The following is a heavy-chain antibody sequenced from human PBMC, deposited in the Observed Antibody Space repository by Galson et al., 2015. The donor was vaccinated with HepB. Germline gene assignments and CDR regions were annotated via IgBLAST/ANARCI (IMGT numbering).Heavy chain of an antibody. CDR3: ARILLGGGRYFDS. CDR2: IKSDGTT. D-gene: IGHD2-8*02. CDR1: GFTFSGYW. Sequence: SLRLSCAASGFTFSGYWMHWVRQAPGEGLVWVSRIKSDGTTNYADSVKGRFTISRDNAKNTLDLQMNSLRAEDTAVYYCARILLGGGRYFDSWGQGILVTVSS. J-gene: IGHJ4*02. V-gene: IGHV3-74*01.